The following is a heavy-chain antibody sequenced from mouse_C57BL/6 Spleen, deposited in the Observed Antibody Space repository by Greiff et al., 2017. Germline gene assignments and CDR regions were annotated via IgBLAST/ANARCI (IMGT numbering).Heavy chain of an antibody. CDR2: IDPSDSYT. CDR1: GYTFTSYW. CDR3: ARWGDFYAMDY. J-gene: IGHJ4*01. V-gene: IGHV1-69*01. Sequence: VQLQQSGAELVMPGASVKLSCKASGYTFTSYWMHWVKQRPGQGLEWIGEIDPSDSYTNYNQKFKGKSTLTVDKSSSTAYMQLSSLTSVDSAVYYCARWGDFYAMDYWGQGTSVTVSS.